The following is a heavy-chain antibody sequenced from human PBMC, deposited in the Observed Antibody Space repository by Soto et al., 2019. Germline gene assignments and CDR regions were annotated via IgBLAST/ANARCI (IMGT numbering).Heavy chain of an antibody. D-gene: IGHD6-13*01. CDR3: VRRHVSATGIDWFDP. CDR2: INAANGDT. J-gene: IGHJ5*02. V-gene: IGHV1-3*01. Sequence: GASVKVSCKASGYTFTSYGIHWVRQAPGQGLEWMGWINAANGDTKYSPKFQGRVTITRDTSASTAYMELSSLRSEDTAVYYCVRRHVSATGIDWFDPWGQETLVTSPQ. CDR1: GYTFTSYG.